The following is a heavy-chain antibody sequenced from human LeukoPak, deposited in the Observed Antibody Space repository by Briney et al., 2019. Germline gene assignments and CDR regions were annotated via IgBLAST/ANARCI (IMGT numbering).Heavy chain of an antibody. Sequence: ASVKVSCKASGFTLTNYAMNWVRQAPGQGLEWMGWINTNTGNPTYAQGFTGRFVFSLDTSVSTAYLQISSLKAEDTAVYYCARAGQWELRRGFDPWGQGTLVTVSS. D-gene: IGHD1-26*01. CDR3: ARAGQWELRRGFDP. J-gene: IGHJ5*02. V-gene: IGHV7-4-1*02. CDR2: INTNTGNP. CDR1: GFTLTNYA.